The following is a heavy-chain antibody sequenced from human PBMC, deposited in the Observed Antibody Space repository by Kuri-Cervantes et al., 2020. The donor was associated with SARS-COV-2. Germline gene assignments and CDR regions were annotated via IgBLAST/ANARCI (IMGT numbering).Heavy chain of an antibody. CDR3: ARSFRYCSGGSCYDYYYGMDV. Sequence: GESLKISCAASGFTISGSAIQWVRQASGKGLEWVGRIRSKSNNYATAYIASVKGRFTISSDDPKNTAYLQMNSLRAEDTAVYYCARSFRYCSGGSCYDYYYGMDVWGQGTTVTVSS. V-gene: IGHV3-73*01. CDR1: GFTISGSA. CDR2: IRSKSNNYAT. J-gene: IGHJ6*02. D-gene: IGHD2-15*01.